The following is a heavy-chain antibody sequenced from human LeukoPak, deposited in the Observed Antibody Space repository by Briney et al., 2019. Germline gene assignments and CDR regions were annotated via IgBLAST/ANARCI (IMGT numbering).Heavy chain of an antibody. D-gene: IGHD1-26*01. V-gene: IGHV4-30-4*08. CDR3: ARDSGSYFMVDY. J-gene: IGHJ4*02. Sequence: SETLSLTCTVSGGSISSGDYYWSWIRQPPGKGLEWIGYIYYSGSTCYNPSLKSRVTISVDTSKNQFSLKLSSVTAADTAVYYCARDSGSYFMVDYWGQGTLVTVSS. CDR2: IYYSGST. CDR1: GGSISSGDYY.